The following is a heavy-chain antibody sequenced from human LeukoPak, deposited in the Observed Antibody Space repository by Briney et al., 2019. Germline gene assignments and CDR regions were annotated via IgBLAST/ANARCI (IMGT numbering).Heavy chain of an antibody. Sequence: GGSLRLSCAASGFTFSSYSLNWVRQAPGKGLEWVSSISSSSSYIYYADSVKGRFTISRDNAKNSLYLQMNSLRVEDTAVYYCARGPYGASISKWFDPWGQGTLVIVSS. CDR1: GFTFSSYS. CDR2: ISSSSSYI. D-gene: IGHD4/OR15-4a*01. V-gene: IGHV3-21*01. J-gene: IGHJ5*02. CDR3: ARGPYGASISKWFDP.